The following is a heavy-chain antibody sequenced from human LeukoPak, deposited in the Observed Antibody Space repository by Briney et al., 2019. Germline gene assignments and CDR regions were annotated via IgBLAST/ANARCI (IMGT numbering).Heavy chain of an antibody. CDR2: ISAYNGNT. CDR1: GYTFTSYG. D-gene: IGHD2-15*01. J-gene: IGHJ3*02. Sequence: GASVKVSCKASGYTFTSYGISWVRQAPGQGLEWMGWISAYNGNTNYAQKLQGRVTMTTDTSTSTAYMELRSLRPDDTAVYYCARPSRDIVVVEAATEDDAFDIWGQGTMVTVSS. CDR3: ARPSRDIVVVEAATEDDAFDI. V-gene: IGHV1-18*01.